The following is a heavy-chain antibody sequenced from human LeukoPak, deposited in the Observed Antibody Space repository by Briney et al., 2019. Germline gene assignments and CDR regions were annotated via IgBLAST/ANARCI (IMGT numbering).Heavy chain of an antibody. CDR2: ISYDGSNK. J-gene: IGHJ6*02. CDR3: AKVLRFLEWSLPLYGMNV. CDR1: GFTFSSYG. Sequence: GGSLRLSCAASGFTFSSYGMHWVRPAPGKGLEWVAVISYDGSNKYYADSVKGRFTISRDNSKNTLYLQMNSLRAEDAAVYYCAKVLRFLEWSLPLYGMNVWGQASTVTVYS. D-gene: IGHD3-3*01. V-gene: IGHV3-30*18.